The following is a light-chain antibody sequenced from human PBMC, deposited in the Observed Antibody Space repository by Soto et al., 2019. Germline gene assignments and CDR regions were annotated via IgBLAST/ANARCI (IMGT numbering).Light chain of an antibody. CDR1: QNIRNY. Sequence: DIQMTQSPSSLSASVGDRVTITCRASQNIRNYLNWYQQRPGKTPNLLVYAASNLRGGVPSRFSFRGSVTVFTLTINSLQPEDFATYYCQQIHSTSSYTFVQGTRVDIK. J-gene: IGKJ2*01. CDR2: AAS. V-gene: IGKV1-39*01. CDR3: QQIHSTSSYT.